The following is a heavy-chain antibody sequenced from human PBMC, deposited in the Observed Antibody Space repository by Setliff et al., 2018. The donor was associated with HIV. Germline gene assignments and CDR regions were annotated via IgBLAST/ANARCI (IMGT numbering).Heavy chain of an antibody. D-gene: IGHD1-26*01. V-gene: IGHV1-18*04. CDR3: ARARLQGIVTAVGPRDNCLDP. CDR2: ISAYNGNT. J-gene: IGHJ5*02. CDR1: GYTFTSYH. Sequence: GASVKVSCKASGYTFTSYHLHWLRQAPGQGLEWMGWISAYNGNTDYAPRLLGRVTMTTDTSTSTAYMELRSLSSDDTAVYYCARARLQGIVTAVGPRDNCLDPWGQGTRVTVSS.